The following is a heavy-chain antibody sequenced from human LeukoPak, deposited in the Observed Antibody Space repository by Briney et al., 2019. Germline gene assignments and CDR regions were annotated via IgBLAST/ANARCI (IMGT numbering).Heavy chain of an antibody. Sequence: AGSLRLSCAASGFTFSSYAMSWVRQAPGKGLEWISAISGSGGSTYYADSVKGRFTISRDNSKNTLYLQMNSLRAEDTAVYYCAKDQYYYDSSGYSLDYWGQGTLVTVSS. CDR1: GFTFSSYA. CDR2: ISGSGGST. CDR3: AKDQYYYDSSGYSLDY. V-gene: IGHV3-23*01. J-gene: IGHJ4*02. D-gene: IGHD3-22*01.